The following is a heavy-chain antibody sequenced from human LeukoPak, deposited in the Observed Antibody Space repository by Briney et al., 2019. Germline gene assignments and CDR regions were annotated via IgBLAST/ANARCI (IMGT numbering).Heavy chain of an antibody. D-gene: IGHD3-3*01. J-gene: IGHJ5*02. CDR3: ARVNGITIFGVVMGVAWFDP. CDR2: IYYSGST. CDR1: GGSISSSSYY. Sequence: SETLSLTCTVSGGSISSSSYYWGWIRQPPGEGLEWIGSIYYSGSTYYNPSLKSRVTISVDTSKNQFSLKLSSVTAADTAVYYCARVNGITIFGVVMGVAWFDPWGQGTLVTVSS. V-gene: IGHV4-39*07.